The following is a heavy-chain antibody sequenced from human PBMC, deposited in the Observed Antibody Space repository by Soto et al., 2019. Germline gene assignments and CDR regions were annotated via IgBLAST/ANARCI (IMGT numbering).Heavy chain of an antibody. V-gene: IGHV1-46*03. CDR2: INPSGGST. CDR3: ARDTTTTGYCSGGSCYSRTDNWFDP. J-gene: IGHJ5*02. D-gene: IGHD2-15*01. CDR1: GYTFTSYY. Sequence: ASVNVSCKASGYTFTSYYMHWVRQAPGQGLEWMGIINPSGGSTSYAQKFQGRVTMTRDTSTSTVYMELSSLRSEDTAVYYCARDTTTTGYCSGGSCYSRTDNWFDPWGQGTLVTVS.